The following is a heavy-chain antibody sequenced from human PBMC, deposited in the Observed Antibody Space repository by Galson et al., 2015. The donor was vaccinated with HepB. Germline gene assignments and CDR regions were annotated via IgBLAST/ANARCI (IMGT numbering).Heavy chain of an antibody. Sequence: PALVKPTQTLTLTCTFSGFSLSTSGMCVSWIRQPPGKALEWLALIDWDDDKYYSTSLKTRLTISKDTSKNQVVLTMTNMDPVDTATYYCARITRGRYYYDSSGQDAFDIWGQGTMVTVSS. D-gene: IGHD3-22*01. V-gene: IGHV2-70*01. CDR1: GFSLSTSGMC. CDR3: ARITRGRYYYDSSGQDAFDI. J-gene: IGHJ3*02. CDR2: IDWDDDK.